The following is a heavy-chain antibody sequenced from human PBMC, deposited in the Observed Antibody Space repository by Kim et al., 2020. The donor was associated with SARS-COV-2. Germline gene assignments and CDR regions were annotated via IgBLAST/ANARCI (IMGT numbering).Heavy chain of an antibody. V-gene: IGHV4-59*01. D-gene: IGHD6-19*01. J-gene: IGHJ4*02. CDR3: AREGIAVAGPYFDY. Sequence: NPTLKRRVTISVETSKTQFSLKLSSVTAADTAVYYCAREGIAVAGPYFDYWGQGTLVTVSS.